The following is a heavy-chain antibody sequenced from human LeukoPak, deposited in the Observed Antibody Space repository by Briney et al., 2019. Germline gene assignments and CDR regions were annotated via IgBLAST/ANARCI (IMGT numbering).Heavy chain of an antibody. CDR1: GYSIRNGFD. D-gene: IGHD1-1*01. Sequence: SETLSLTCTVSGYSIRNGFDWSWLRLSPEKGLEWLGSIDYTERPSYNPYLRSRVTISVDTSKNLFSLNLASVTAADTAIYLCARSEINDYMKFWGQGLQVIVSS. CDR3: ARSEINDYMKF. CDR2: IDYTERP. V-gene: IGHV4-38-2*02. J-gene: IGHJ4*02.